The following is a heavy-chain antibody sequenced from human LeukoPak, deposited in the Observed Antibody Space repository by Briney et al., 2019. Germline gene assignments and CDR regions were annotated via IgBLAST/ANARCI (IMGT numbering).Heavy chain of an antibody. V-gene: IGHV3-23*01. CDR2: ISGSGGST. Sequence: GGSLRLSCAASGFTFSSYAMSWVRQAPGKGLEWVSLISGSGGSTYYADPVKGRFTISRDNSKNTLYLEMNSLRAENTAVYYCAKAMNGGPSPFDYWGQGTLVTVSS. D-gene: IGHD1-1*01. CDR1: GFTFSSYA. J-gene: IGHJ4*02. CDR3: AKAMNGGPSPFDY.